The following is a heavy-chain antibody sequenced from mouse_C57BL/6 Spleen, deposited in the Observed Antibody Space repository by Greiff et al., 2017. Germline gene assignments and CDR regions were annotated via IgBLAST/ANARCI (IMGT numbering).Heavy chain of an antibody. Sequence: EVQLQQPGTVLVRPGASVKMSCKTSGYTFTSYWMHWVKQRPGQGLEWIGAIYPGNGDTSYNQKFKGKAKLTAVTSASTAYMELSSLTNEDSAVFYCTREEDDSYWFFDVWGTGTTVTVSS. D-gene: IGHD2-13*01. J-gene: IGHJ1*03. CDR2: IYPGNGDT. CDR1: GYTFTSYW. V-gene: IGHV1-5*01. CDR3: TREEDDSYWFFDV.